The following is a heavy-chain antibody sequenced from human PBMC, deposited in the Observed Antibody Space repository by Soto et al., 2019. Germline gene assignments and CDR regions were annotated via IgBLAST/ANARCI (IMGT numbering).Heavy chain of an antibody. Sequence: PSETLSLTCSVSGGSIRSSHTSTYWTWIRQPPGKGLEWIAYIYHNGNTAYNPSLKSRVTISVDRSKNQFSLKLSSVTAADTAEYYCARAPDSYDFWSGYFPGWFDPWGQGTLVTVSS. V-gene: IGHV4-61*05. CDR3: ARAPDSYDFWSGYFPGWFDP. CDR1: GGSIRSSHTSTY. CDR2: IYHNGNT. J-gene: IGHJ5*02. D-gene: IGHD3-3*01.